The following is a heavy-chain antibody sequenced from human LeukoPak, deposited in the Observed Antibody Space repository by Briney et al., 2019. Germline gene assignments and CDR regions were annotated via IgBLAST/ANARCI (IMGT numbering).Heavy chain of an antibody. CDR3: ARGFDN. CDR2: LFYSGSI. CDR1: GASINNSYYF. V-gene: IGHV4-39*07. J-gene: IGHJ4*02. Sequence: PSETLSLTCTVSGASINNSYYFWGWVRQPPGKGLEWIGSLFYSGSIYYNPSLKSRVTISIGASGNQFSLISLKLTSVTAADTAVYYCARGFDNWGQGTLVTVSS.